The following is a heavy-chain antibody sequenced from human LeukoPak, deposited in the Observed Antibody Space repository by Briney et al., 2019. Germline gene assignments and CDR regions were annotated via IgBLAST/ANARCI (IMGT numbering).Heavy chain of an antibody. J-gene: IGHJ5*02. D-gene: IGHD5-12*01. CDR2: IIPSLGIA. Sequence: GASVKVSCKASGGTFSSYAISWVRQAPGQGPEWMGRIIPSLGIANYAQKFQGRVTITADKSTSTAYMELSSLRSEDTAVYYCAREGGYDEAKFDPWGQGTLVTVSS. CDR1: GGTFSSYA. CDR3: AREGGYDEAKFDP. V-gene: IGHV1-69*04.